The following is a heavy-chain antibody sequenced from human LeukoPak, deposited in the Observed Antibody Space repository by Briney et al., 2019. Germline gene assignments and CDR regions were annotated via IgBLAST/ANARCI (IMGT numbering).Heavy chain of an antibody. D-gene: IGHD2-15*01. CDR2: ISYDGSNK. V-gene: IGHV3-30*04. Sequence: GGSLRLSCAASGFTFSSYAMHWVRQAPGKGLEWVAVISYDGSNKYYADSVKGRFTISRDNSKNTLYLQMNSLRVEDTAVYYCARDRIVVVVAAIGGFDYWGQGTLVTVSS. J-gene: IGHJ4*02. CDR1: GFTFSSYA. CDR3: ARDRIVVVVAAIGGFDY.